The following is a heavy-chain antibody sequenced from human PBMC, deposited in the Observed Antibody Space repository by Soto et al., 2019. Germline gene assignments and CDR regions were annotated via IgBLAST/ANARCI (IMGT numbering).Heavy chain of an antibody. CDR3: AKGGR. Sequence: AGSMGLGCATCGFIFRRQWMSWVRKAPGKGPEWVANINQDGRDTFYVDSVKGRFTISRDNAKNSLDLQMNSLRVEDTAVYYCAKGGRWGQGTLVTVSS. CDR2: INQDGRDT. V-gene: IGHV3-7*01. J-gene: IGHJ1*01. D-gene: IGHD6-25*01. CDR1: GFIFRRQW.